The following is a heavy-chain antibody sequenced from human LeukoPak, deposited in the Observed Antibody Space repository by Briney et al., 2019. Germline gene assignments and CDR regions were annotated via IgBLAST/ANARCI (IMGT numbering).Heavy chain of an antibody. CDR3: GCIATVEIYFDY. D-gene: IGHD5-24*01. J-gene: IGHJ4*02. CDR1: GGSISSSSFY. CDR2: MYYSGST. V-gene: IGHV4-39*01. Sequence: SETLSLTCTVSGGSISSSSFYWGWIRQPPGKGLEWIGNMYYSGSTYYYPSLQSRVTISVAKSKNQFSLKLTSVTAADSAVYYCGCIATVEIYFDYWGQGTLVTVSS.